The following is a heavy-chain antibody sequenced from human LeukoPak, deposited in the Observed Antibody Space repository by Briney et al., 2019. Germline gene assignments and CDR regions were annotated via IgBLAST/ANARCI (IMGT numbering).Heavy chain of an antibody. CDR1: GFTVSSCY. Sequence: GGSLRLSCAASGFTVSSCYMSWVRQAPGKGLEWVSVLYSDGSTYYADSVKGRFTISRDNSKNTLHLQMNNLRAEDAAVYYCARAAYDSNGYTANHDYWGQGTLVTVSS. CDR2: LYSDGST. V-gene: IGHV3-53*01. J-gene: IGHJ4*02. D-gene: IGHD3-22*01. CDR3: ARAAYDSNGYTANHDY.